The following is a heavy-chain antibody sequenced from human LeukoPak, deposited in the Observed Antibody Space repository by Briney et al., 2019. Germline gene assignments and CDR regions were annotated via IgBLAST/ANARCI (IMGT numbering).Heavy chain of an antibody. D-gene: IGHD5-24*01. V-gene: IGHV3-33*01. CDR1: GFTFSSYG. CDR2: IWYDGSNK. Sequence: PGRSLRLSCAASGFTFSSYGMHWVRQAPGKGLEWVAVIWYDGSNKYYGDSVKGRFTISRDNYKKTLYLQMNSLRVEYTAVYYCARGDGYNDAEYLQHWGQGTLVTVS. J-gene: IGHJ1*01. CDR3: ARGDGYNDAEYLQH.